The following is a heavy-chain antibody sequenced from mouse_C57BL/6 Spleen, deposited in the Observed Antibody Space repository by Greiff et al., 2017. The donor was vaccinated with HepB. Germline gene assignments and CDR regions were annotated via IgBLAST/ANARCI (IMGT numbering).Heavy chain of an antibody. V-gene: IGHV5-6*01. CDR3: ARDGDGNYDYYAMDY. CDR1: GFTFSSYG. D-gene: IGHD2-1*01. J-gene: IGHJ4*01. CDR2: ISSGGSYT. Sequence: EVKLVESGGDLVKPGGSLKLSCAASGFTFSSYGMSWVRQTPDKRLEWVATISSGGSYTYYPDSVKGRFTISRDNAKNTLYLQMSSLKSEDTAMYYCARDGDGNYDYYAMDYWGQGTSVTVSS.